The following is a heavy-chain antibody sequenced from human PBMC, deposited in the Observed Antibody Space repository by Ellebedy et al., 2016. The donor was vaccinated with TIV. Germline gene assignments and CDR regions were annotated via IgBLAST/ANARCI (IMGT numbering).Heavy chain of an antibody. CDR3: ARGFWSGYYTGHYYYYGMDV. Sequence: GGSLRLSCAASGFTFSSYWMHWVRQAPGKGLVWVSRIKSDGSSTSYADSVKGRFTISRDNAKNTLYLQMNSLRAEDTAVYYCARGFWSGYYTGHYYYYGMDVWGQGTTVTVSS. V-gene: IGHV3-74*01. CDR1: GFTFSSYW. CDR2: IKSDGSST. D-gene: IGHD3-3*01. J-gene: IGHJ6*02.